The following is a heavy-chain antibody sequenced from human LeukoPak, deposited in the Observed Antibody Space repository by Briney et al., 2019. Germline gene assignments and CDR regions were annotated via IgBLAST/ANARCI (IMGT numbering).Heavy chain of an antibody. Sequence: GGSLRLSCAASGFTFSRNWMTWVRQAPGKGLEWVACIRQDGREIYYVDSVKGRFTISRDNTKSSLYLQMTGLRVEDTALYYCASAGVVGASTYWYFDLWGRGTRVTVSS. CDR1: GFTFSRNW. CDR2: IRQDGREI. CDR3: ASAGVVGASTYWYFDL. J-gene: IGHJ2*01. D-gene: IGHD1-26*01. V-gene: IGHV3-7*01.